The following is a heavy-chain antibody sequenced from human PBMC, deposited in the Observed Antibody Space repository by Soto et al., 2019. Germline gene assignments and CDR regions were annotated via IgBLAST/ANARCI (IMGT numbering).Heavy chain of an antibody. J-gene: IGHJ6*02. V-gene: IGHV1-46*01. CDR3: ARGHGILYYGMDV. CDR2: INPSGGST. Sequence: ASVKVSCKASGYTFTSYDMHWVLQAPGQGLEWMGIINPSGGSTSYAQKFQGRVTMTRDTSTSTVYMELSSLRSEDTAVYYCARGHGILYYGMDVWGQGTTVTVS. CDR1: GYTFTSYD.